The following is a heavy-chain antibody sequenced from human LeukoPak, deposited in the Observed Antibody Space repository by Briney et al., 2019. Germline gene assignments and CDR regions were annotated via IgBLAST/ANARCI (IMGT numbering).Heavy chain of an antibody. Sequence: GGSLRLSCATSGFTFSTYWMTWVRQAPGKGLEWVANIKEDGGLKYYVGSVKGRFTISRDNAKNSLYLQMNSLRAEDTAVYYCARDPYYYDSSGYSPWGQGTLVTVSS. CDR3: ARDPYYYDSSGYSP. J-gene: IGHJ4*02. CDR2: IKEDGGLK. CDR1: GFTFSTYW. V-gene: IGHV3-7*03. D-gene: IGHD3-22*01.